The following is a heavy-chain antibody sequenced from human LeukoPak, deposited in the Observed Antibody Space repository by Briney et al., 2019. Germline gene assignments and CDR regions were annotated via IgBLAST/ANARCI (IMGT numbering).Heavy chain of an antibody. Sequence: ASVKVSCKASGYTFTNYYIHWVRQAPGQGLEWMGIIYPTGDSTSYAQKFQARVTMTRDTSTNTVYMELSSLRSEDTAVYYCARHPSPQLHHFDYWGQGTLVTVSS. J-gene: IGHJ4*02. D-gene: IGHD2-2*01. CDR3: ARHPSPQLHHFDY. CDR2: IYPTGDST. V-gene: IGHV1-46*01. CDR1: GYTFTNYY.